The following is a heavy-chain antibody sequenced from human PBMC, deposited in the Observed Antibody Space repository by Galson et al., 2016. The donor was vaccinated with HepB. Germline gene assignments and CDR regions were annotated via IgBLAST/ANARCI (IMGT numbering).Heavy chain of an antibody. CDR1: GGSISDTNNL. CDR2: IYSTRSP. Sequence: ETLSLTCTVSGGSISDTNNLWGWVRQPPGKGLERIGTIYSTRSPHHNPTLKIRVTITADTSRNQFSLKLSSATASDTAIYYCARPHYCSFSGYFGTFDYWGQGILVTVSS. J-gene: IGHJ4*02. D-gene: IGHD5-12*01. V-gene: IGHV4-39*01. CDR3: ARPHYCSFSGYFGTFDY.